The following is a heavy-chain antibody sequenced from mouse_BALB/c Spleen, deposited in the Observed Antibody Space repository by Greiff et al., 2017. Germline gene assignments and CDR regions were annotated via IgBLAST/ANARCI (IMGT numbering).Heavy chain of an antibody. CDR2: IWAGGST. Sequence: QVQLKESGPGLVAPSQSLSITCTVSGFSLTSYGVHWVRQPPGKGLEWLGVIWAGGSTNYNSALMSRLSISKDNSKSQVFLKMNSLQTDDTAMYYCARDGGKNYYYFDYWGQGTTLTVSS. CDR3: ARDGGKNYYYFDY. V-gene: IGHV2-9*02. CDR1: GFSLTSYG. D-gene: IGHD2-1*01. J-gene: IGHJ2*01.